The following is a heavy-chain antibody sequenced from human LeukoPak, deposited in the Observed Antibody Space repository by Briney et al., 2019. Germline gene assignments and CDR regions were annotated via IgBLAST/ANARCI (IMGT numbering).Heavy chain of an antibody. CDR2: ISAYNGNT. V-gene: IGHV1-18*01. D-gene: IGHD3-22*01. J-gene: IGHJ3*02. CDR3: AREVRGFYDSSGYRDAFDI. CDR1: LYTFTSYG. Sequence: GASVKVSSKASLYTFTSYGISWLRQPPGQGLEWMGSISAYNGNTNYAQKLQGRVTMTTDTSTSTAYMELRSLRSDDTAVYYCAREVRGFYDSSGYRDAFDIWGQGTMVTVSS.